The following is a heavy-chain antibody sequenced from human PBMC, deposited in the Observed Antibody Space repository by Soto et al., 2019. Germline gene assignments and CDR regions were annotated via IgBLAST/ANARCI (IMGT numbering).Heavy chain of an antibody. CDR2: INPNTGGT. CDR3: ASLDTARIQIAGY. D-gene: IGHD5-18*01. J-gene: IGHJ4*02. CDR1: AYTFTGYY. Sequence: GAPVKVSCKASAYTFTGYYMHWVRQAPGQGLEWMGWINPNTGGTNYAQKFQGWVTMTRDTSISTAYMELSRLRSDDTAVYYCASLDTARIQIAGYWGQGIQVTVSS. V-gene: IGHV1-2*04.